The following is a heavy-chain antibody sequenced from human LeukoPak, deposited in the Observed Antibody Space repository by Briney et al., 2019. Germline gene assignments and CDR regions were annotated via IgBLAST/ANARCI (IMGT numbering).Heavy chain of an antibody. V-gene: IGHV4-34*01. CDR1: GGSFSGYY. D-gene: IGHD2-15*01. J-gene: IGHJ4*02. Sequence: PSETLSLTCAASGGSFSGYYWTWIRQPPGKGLEWIGEINHSGNANYNPSLKSRVTISLDMSENHFSLKLTSVTAADTAVYYCAGSATLHPPDYWGQGTLVTVSS. CDR3: AGSATLHPPDY. CDR2: INHSGNA.